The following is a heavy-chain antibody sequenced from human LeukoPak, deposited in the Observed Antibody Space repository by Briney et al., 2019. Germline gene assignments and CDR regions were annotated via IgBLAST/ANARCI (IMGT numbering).Heavy chain of an antibody. V-gene: IGHV1-2*02. CDR3: ARANFLYCSSTTCLFDY. CDR1: GYTFTDYY. J-gene: IGHJ4*02. Sequence: ASVKVSCKASGYTFTDYYKHWVRQAPGQGFEWMGWINPNDGDTNYAQKFQGRVTMTRDTSISTAHMEVSRLRSDDTAVYYCARANFLYCSSTTCLFDYWGQGTLVTVSS. D-gene: IGHD2-2*01. CDR2: INPNDGDT.